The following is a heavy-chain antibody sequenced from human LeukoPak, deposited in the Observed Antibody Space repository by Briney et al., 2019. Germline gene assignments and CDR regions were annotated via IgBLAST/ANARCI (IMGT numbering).Heavy chain of an antibody. CDR1: GGSISSSNW. D-gene: IGHD6-6*01. J-gene: IGHJ6*03. V-gene: IGHV4-4*02. CDR2: IYHSGST. Sequence: SGTLSLTCAVSGGSISSSNWWSWVRQPPGKGLEWIGEIYHSGSTNYNPSLKSRVTISVDKSKNQFSLKLSSVTAADTAVYYCARVDQQLVPRYYYYYMDVWGKGTTVTVSS. CDR3: ARVDQQLVPRYYYYYMDV.